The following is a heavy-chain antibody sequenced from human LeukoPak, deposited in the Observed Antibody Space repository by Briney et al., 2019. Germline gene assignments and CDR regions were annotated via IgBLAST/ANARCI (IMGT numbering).Heavy chain of an antibody. D-gene: IGHD6-6*01. CDR3: ASLLLCYGCSSSSDSFDI. Sequence: PGGSLRLSCAASGFTFSTYIMNWVRQTPGKGLEWVSSIGTSTSYIYYADSVKGRFTISRDNAKNTLYLQMDSLRAEDTAVYYCASLLLCYGCSSSSDSFDIWGQGTMVTVSS. CDR1: GFTFSTYI. V-gene: IGHV3-21*01. CDR2: IGTSTSYI. J-gene: IGHJ3*02.